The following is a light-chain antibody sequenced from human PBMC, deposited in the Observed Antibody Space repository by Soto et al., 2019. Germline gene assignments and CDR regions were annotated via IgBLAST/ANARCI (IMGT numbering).Light chain of an antibody. J-gene: IGKJ1*01. CDR2: DAS. CDR1: QSVSSY. CDR3: QQRGNWPVT. Sequence: EIVLTQSPATLSLSPGERATLSCRASQSVSSYFAWYQQKPDQAPRLLIYDASNRATGIPARFSGSGSGTDFTLTISSLVPDDFAVYYCQQRGNWPVTFGQGTRVDIK. V-gene: IGKV3-11*01.